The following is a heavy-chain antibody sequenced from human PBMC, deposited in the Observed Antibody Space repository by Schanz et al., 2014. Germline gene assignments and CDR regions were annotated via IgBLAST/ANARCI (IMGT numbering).Heavy chain of an antibody. CDR1: GFSFGNYG. Sequence: EVQLLESGGGLVQPGGSLRLSCEASGFSFGNYGMSWVRQAPGKGLEWVSGFDAHDGRAYYADSAKGRFTISRDNSKSTLYVEMNSLRVEDTAVYCCAKTLFPGGTQTFGNWGRGTLVTVSS. V-gene: IGHV3-23*01. J-gene: IGHJ4*02. D-gene: IGHD2-8*02. CDR2: FDAHDGRA. CDR3: AKTLFPGGTQTFGN.